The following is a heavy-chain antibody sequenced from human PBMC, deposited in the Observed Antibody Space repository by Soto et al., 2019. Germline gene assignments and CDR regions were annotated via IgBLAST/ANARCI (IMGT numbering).Heavy chain of an antibody. Sequence: GGSLRLSCAASGFTFSNAWMNWVRQAPGKGLEWVGRIKSKTDGGTTDYAAPVKGRFTISRDDSKNTLYLQMNSLKTEDTAVYYCTTDNGRLVPAGGNYYGMDVWGQGTTVTVSS. D-gene: IGHD6-19*01. J-gene: IGHJ6*02. CDR2: IKSKTDGGTT. CDR3: TTDNGRLVPAGGNYYGMDV. CDR1: GFTFSNAW. V-gene: IGHV3-15*07.